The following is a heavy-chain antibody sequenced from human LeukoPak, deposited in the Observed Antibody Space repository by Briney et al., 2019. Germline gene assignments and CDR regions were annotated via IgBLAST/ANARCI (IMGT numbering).Heavy chain of an antibody. CDR2: IYYSGST. D-gene: IGHD4-23*01. V-gene: IGHV4-39*01. CDR1: GGSISSSTYY. Sequence: KPSETLSLTCTVSGGSISSSTYYWVWIRQPPGKGLEWSATIYYSGSTYYNPSLKSRVTISVDTSNNQFSLTLSSVTAADTAAYYCARHSDYVGDSSLDTDAFDVWGRGTMVTVSS. CDR3: ARHSDYVGDSSLDTDAFDV. J-gene: IGHJ3*01.